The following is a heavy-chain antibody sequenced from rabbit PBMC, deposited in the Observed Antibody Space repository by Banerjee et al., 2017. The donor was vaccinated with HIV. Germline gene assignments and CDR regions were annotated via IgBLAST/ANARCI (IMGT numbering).Heavy chain of an antibody. V-gene: IGHV1S40*01. Sequence: QSLEESGGGLVKPGASLTLTCKASGFPFSSGYDMCWVRQAPGKGLEWIACIGAGNSGSTYYASWAKGRFTISKTSSTTVTLQMTSLTAADTATYFCARDLAGAIGWNFYLWGPGTLVTVS. D-gene: IGHD4-1*01. CDR2: IGAGNSGST. CDR1: GFPFSSGYD. J-gene: IGHJ4*01. CDR3: ARDLAGAIGWNFYL.